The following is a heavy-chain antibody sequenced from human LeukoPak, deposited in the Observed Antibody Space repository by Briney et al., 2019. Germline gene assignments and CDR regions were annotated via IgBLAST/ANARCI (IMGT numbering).Heavy chain of an antibody. J-gene: IGHJ4*02. CDR3: AKDYGNYRGSDY. CDR2: ITWDGGTR. CDR1: GFAFAQYM. V-gene: IGHV3-43*01. Sequence: GGSLRLSCGTSGFAFAQYMMHWVRLAPGKGLEWVSLITWDGGTRLYADSVRGRFTISKDNSKNSPYLQMNSLTSEDTAFYYCAKDYGNYRGSDYWGQGTLVTVSS. D-gene: IGHD3-22*01.